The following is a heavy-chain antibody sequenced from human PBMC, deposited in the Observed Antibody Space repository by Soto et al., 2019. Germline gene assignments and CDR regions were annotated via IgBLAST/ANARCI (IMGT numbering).Heavy chain of an antibody. CDR2: LYYTGST. Sequence: PSETLSLTCTVSDGSIRGSYWSWIRQPPGKGLEWIGCLYYTGSTNYSPSLGSRVTISVDTSKNQFSLKLSSVTAADTAMYCCARHSVTQLTFDYWGQGILVTVSS. J-gene: IGHJ4*02. V-gene: IGHV4-59*08. CDR3: ARHSVTQLTFDY. CDR1: DGSIRGSY. D-gene: IGHD1-1*01.